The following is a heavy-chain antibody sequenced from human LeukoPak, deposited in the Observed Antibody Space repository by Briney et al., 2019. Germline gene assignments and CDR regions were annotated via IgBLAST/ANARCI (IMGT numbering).Heavy chain of an antibody. J-gene: IGHJ4*02. CDR2: ISSSSSYI. Sequence: GGSLRLSCAASGFTFSSYSMNWVRQAPGKGLGWVSSISSSSSYIYYADSVKGRFTISRDNAKNSLYLQMNSLRAEDTAVYYCARDYCSGGSCHDYWGQGTLVTVSS. CDR3: ARDYCSGGSCHDY. D-gene: IGHD2-15*01. V-gene: IGHV3-21*01. CDR1: GFTFSSYS.